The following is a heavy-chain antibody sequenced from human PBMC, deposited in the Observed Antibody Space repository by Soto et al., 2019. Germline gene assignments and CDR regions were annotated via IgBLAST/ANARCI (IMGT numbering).Heavy chain of an antibody. CDR2: ISSSGSTI. CDR3: ASTDIVVVVAANDAFDI. D-gene: IGHD2-15*01. CDR1: GFTFSDYY. J-gene: IGHJ3*02. V-gene: IGHV3-11*01. Sequence: QVQLVESGGGLVKPGGSLRLSRAASGFTFSDYYMSWIRQAPGKGLEWVSYISSSGSTIYYADSVKGRFTISRDNAKNSLYLQMNSLRAEDTAVYYCASTDIVVVVAANDAFDIWGQGTMVTVSS.